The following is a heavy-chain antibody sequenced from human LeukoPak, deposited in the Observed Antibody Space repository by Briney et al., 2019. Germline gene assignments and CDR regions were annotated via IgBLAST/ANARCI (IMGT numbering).Heavy chain of an antibody. CDR3: ARVVGIAAAGTSAYGMDV. Sequence: PSETLSLTCTVSGDSISSYYWSWIRQPPGKGLEWIGYIYYSGSTNYNPSLKSRVTISVDTSKNQFSLKLSSVTAADTAVYYCARVVGIAAAGTSAYGMDVWGQGTTVTVSS. CDR2: IYYSGST. D-gene: IGHD6-13*01. J-gene: IGHJ6*02. V-gene: IGHV4-59*01. CDR1: GDSISSYY.